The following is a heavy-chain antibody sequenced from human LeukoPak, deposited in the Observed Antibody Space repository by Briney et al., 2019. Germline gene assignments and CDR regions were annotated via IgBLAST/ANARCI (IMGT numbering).Heavy chain of an antibody. Sequence: ESLKISCKGSGYRFTSYWIGWVRQMPGKGLEWMGFIYPGDSDTRYSPSFQGQVTISADKSMSTAYLQWSSLKAPDTAMYYCARRRGRYSGDAFDIWGQGTMVTVSS. CDR3: ARRRGRYSGDAFDI. CDR1: GYRFTSYW. V-gene: IGHV5-51*01. CDR2: IYPGDSDT. D-gene: IGHD1-26*01. J-gene: IGHJ3*02.